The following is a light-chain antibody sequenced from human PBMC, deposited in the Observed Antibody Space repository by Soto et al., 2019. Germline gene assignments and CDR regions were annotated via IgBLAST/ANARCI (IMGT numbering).Light chain of an antibody. CDR2: EVT. V-gene: IGLV2-14*01. J-gene: IGLJ2*01. CDR3: SSYTRITTLVL. Sequence: QSVLTQPASVSGAPGQSITISCTGNRSDIGGSNYVSWYQQHPGKAPKLMIYEVTNRPSGVSDRFSGSKPGNTASLTISGLQAEDEADYYCSSYTRITTLVLFGGGTKLTVL. CDR1: RSDIGGSNY.